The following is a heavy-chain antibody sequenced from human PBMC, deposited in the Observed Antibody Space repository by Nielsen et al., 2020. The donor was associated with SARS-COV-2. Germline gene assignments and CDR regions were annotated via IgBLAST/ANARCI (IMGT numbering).Heavy chain of an antibody. D-gene: IGHD4-17*01. CDR2: IYYSGST. CDR1: GGSISSSSYY. J-gene: IGHJ5*02. Sequence: GSLRLSCTVSGGSISSSSYYWGWIRQPPGKGLEWIGSIYYSGSTYYNPSLKSRVTISVDTSKNQFSLKLSSVTAADTAVYYCARDSGFRASVTTINWFDPWGQGTLVTVSS. V-gene: IGHV4-39*07. CDR3: ARDSGFRASVTTINWFDP.